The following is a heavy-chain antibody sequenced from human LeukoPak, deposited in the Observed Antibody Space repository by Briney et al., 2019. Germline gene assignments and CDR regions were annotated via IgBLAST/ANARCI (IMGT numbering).Heavy chain of an antibody. J-gene: IGHJ5*02. CDR2: IYYSGST. CDR3: ARIPSPGWFDP. Sequence: SETLSLTCTVSGGSISSSSYYWGWIRQPPGKGLEWIANIYYSGSTYYNPSLKNRVTISISTSKNQFSLKLTSVTAADTALYYCARIPSPGWFDPWGQGTLVTVSS. CDR1: GGSISSSSYY. V-gene: IGHV4-39*07.